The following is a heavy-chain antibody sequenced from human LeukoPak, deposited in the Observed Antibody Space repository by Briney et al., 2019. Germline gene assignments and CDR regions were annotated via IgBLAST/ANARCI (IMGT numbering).Heavy chain of an antibody. CDR2: VNLDGSDK. D-gene: IGHD3-10*01. CDR1: GFTFSSHW. Sequence: RGSLRLSCAASGFTFSSHWLSSFRQTPGKGLKWVANVNLDGSDKYYVDSVKGRFTISRDNAKNSLYLQMSSLRGEDTAVYYCARDHRGLFDYWGQGTLVTVSS. V-gene: IGHV3-7*04. J-gene: IGHJ4*02. CDR3: ARDHRGLFDY.